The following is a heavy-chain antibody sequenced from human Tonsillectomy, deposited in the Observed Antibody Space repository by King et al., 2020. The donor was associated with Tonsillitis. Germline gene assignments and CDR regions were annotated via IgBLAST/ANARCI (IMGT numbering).Heavy chain of an antibody. CDR3: ARGVVAAIFDY. V-gene: IGHV3-7*03. CDR1: GFTFSSSW. Sequence: QLVESGGGLVQPGGSLRLSCAASGFTFSSSWMSWVRQAPGKGPEWVANIKQDGNEIYYGDSVKGRFTISRDNANNSLYLQMNSLRAEDTAVYYCARGVVAAIFDYWGLGTLVTVSS. D-gene: IGHD2-15*01. CDR2: IKQDGNEI. J-gene: IGHJ4*02.